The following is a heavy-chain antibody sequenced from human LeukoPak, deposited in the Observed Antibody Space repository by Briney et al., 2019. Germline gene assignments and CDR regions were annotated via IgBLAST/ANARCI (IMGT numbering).Heavy chain of an antibody. Sequence: ASVKVSCKASGGTFSSYAISWVRQAPGQGLEWMGGIIPIFGTANYAQKFQGRVTITADESTGTAYMELSSLRSEDTAVYYCARGSNYGDYVGRSSFDYWGQGTLVTVSS. D-gene: IGHD4-17*01. CDR3: ARGSNYGDYVGRSSFDY. V-gene: IGHV1-69*13. CDR1: GGTFSSYA. CDR2: IIPIFGTA. J-gene: IGHJ4*02.